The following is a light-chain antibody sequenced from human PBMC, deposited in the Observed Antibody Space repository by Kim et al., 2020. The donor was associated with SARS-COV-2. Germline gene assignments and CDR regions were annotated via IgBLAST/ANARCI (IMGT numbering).Light chain of an antibody. CDR1: QSISSY. Sequence: SVGDRVTITCRASQSISSYLNWYQQKPGKAPKLLIYAASSLQSGVPSRSSGSGAGTDFTLTISSLQPEDFATYYCQQSYSTLALTFGGGTKVDIK. CDR3: QQSYSTLALT. V-gene: IGKV1-39*01. CDR2: AAS. J-gene: IGKJ4*01.